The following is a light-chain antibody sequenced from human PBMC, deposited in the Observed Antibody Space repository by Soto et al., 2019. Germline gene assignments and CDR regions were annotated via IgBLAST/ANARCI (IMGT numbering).Light chain of an antibody. CDR1: SSDVGGYNY. V-gene: IGLV2-14*01. J-gene: IGLJ3*02. CDR3: NSYAGSSWV. Sequence: QSVLTQPASVSGFPGQSITISCTGTSSDVGGYNYVSWYQQHPGKAPKLMIYEVSNRPSGVSNRFSGSKSGNTASLTISGLQAEDEADYYCNSYAGSSWVFGGGTKLTVL. CDR2: EVS.